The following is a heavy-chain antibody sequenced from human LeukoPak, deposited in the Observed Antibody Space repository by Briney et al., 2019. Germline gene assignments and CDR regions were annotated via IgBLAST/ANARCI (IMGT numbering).Heavy chain of an antibody. CDR2: IDWNGAST. CDR3: ARGSTMVSDY. D-gene: IGHD3-10*01. Sequence: PGGSLRLSCAASGFTFDGYGMSWVRQVAGQGLEWVSGIDWNGASTGSDSVKGRFTISRDNAKKSLYLQMNSLRAEDTALYYCARGSTMVSDYWGQGTLVTVSS. V-gene: IGHV3-20*04. CDR1: GFTFDGYG. J-gene: IGHJ4*02.